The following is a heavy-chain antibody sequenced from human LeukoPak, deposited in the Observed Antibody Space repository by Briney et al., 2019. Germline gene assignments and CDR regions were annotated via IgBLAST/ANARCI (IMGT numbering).Heavy chain of an antibody. CDR1: GFTFSSYN. Sequence: QPGGSLRLSCAASGFTFSSYNMNWVRQAPGKGLEWVSYISSSGSTIYYADSVKGRFTISRDNAKNSLYLQMNSLRAEDTAVYYCARDSTRCPPIYYCYMDVWGKGTTVTVSS. CDR3: ARDSTRCPPIYYCYMDV. V-gene: IGHV3-48*04. CDR2: ISSSGSTI. J-gene: IGHJ6*03. D-gene: IGHD4-17*01.